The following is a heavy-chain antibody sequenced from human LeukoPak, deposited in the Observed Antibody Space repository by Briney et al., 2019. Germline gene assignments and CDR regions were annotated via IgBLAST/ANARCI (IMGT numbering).Heavy chain of an antibody. V-gene: IGHV3-7*01. CDR1: GFTFSDYW. CDR3: KSGGAAPGSFDN. D-gene: IGHD1-1*01. CDR2: IKYDGDEE. J-gene: IGHJ4*02. Sequence: GGSLRLSCAASGFTFSDYWMSWMRQAPGKGLEWVANIKYDGDEEYYVDSVKGRFTISRDNAKNSVYLQLNSLRVEDTAVYYCKSGGAAPGSFDNWGQGTLVTVSP.